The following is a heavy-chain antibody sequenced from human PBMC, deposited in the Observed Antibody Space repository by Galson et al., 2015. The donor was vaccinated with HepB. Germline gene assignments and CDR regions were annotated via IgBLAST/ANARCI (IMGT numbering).Heavy chain of an antibody. CDR2: IVVGSGNT. J-gene: IGHJ4*02. CDR3: AASWGVDITRLGY. Sequence: SVKVSCKASGFTFTSSAVQWVRQARGQRLEWIGWIVVGSGNTNYAQEFQERVTITRDMSTSTAYMELSSLRSEDTAVYYCAASWGVDITRLGYWGQGTLVTVSS. D-gene: IGHD2-8*01. CDR1: GFTFTSSA. V-gene: IGHV1-58*01.